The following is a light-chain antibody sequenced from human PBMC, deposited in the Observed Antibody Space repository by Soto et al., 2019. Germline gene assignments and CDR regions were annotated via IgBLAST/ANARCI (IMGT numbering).Light chain of an antibody. J-gene: IGKJ1*01. CDR3: QQYNSYAPT. V-gene: IGKV1-5*01. CDR1: QSISSW. Sequence: DIQMTQSPSTLSASVGDRVTITCRASQSISSWLAWYQQKPGKAPKLLIYDASSLESGVPSRFSCSGSGTEFTLTIGSLQPDDFATYDCQQYNSYAPTVGQGTEVDIK. CDR2: DAS.